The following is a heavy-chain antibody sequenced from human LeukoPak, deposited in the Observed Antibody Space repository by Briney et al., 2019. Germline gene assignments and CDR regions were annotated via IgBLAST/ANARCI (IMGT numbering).Heavy chain of an antibody. CDR2: ISGSDSTI. Sequence: GGSLRLSCAASGFTFRSYSMNWVRQAPGKGLEWVSYISGSDSTIYYADSVKGRFTISRDNAKNSLYLQMNSLRADDTAVYYCARDNTRITIFGVVQRKTWFDPWGQGTLVTVSS. CDR1: GFTFRSYS. V-gene: IGHV3-48*01. J-gene: IGHJ5*02. D-gene: IGHD3-3*01. CDR3: ARDNTRITIFGVVQRKTWFDP.